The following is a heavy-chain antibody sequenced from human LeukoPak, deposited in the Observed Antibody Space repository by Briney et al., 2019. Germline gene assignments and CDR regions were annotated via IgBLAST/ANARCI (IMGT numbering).Heavy chain of an antibody. CDR1: GFTFSSYA. CDR2: ISTNGGST. J-gene: IGHJ4*02. D-gene: IGHD1-26*01. V-gene: IGHV3-64*02. Sequence: PGRSLRLSCGGSGFTFSSYAMHWVRQAPGKGLEYVSAISTNGGSTHYADSVKGRFTISRDNSKDTLYLQMGSLTIEDMAVYYCARPLSGTYWYYFDSWGQGTLVTVSS. CDR3: ARPLSGTYWYYFDS.